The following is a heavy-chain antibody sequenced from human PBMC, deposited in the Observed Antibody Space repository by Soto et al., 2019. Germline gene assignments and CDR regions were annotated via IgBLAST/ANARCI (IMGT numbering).Heavy chain of an antibody. CDR3: ARDTHMMTTVTTYAY. J-gene: IGHJ4*02. CDR2: ISAYNGNT. Sequence: GASVKVSCKASGYTFTSYGISWVRQAPGQGLEWMGWISAYNGNTNYAQKLQGRVTMTTDTSTSTAYMELRSLRSDDTAVYYCARDTHMMTTVTTYAYWGQGTLVTSPQ. CDR1: GYTFTSYG. V-gene: IGHV1-18*01. D-gene: IGHD4-17*01.